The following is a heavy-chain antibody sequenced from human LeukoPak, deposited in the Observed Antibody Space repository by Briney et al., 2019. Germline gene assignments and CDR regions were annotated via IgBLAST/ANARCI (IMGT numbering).Heavy chain of an antibody. CDR3: TTSGWFDH. CDR1: RFAFSQAW. V-gene: IGHV3-15*01. Sequence: GGSLRLSCVASRFAFSQAWMSWVRQAPGKGLEWVGRTKSESDGGTTDYAAPVKGRFTISRDDSKNTLFLQMNSLQTEDTAVYYCTTSGWFDHWGQGTLVTVSS. D-gene: IGHD1-26*01. J-gene: IGHJ5*02. CDR2: TKSESDGGTT.